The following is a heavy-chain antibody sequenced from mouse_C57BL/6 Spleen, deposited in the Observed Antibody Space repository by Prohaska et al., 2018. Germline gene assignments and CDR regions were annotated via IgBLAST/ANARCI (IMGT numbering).Heavy chain of an antibody. V-gene: IGHV14-4*01. J-gene: IGHJ1*03. Sequence: EVQLQQSGAELVRPGASVKLSCTASGFNIKDDYMHWVKQRPEQGLEWIGWIDPENGDTEYASKFQGKATITADTSSNTAYLQLSSLTSEDTAVYYCAPYYPSYWYFDVWGTGTTVTVSS. CDR2: IDPENGDT. CDR1: GFNIKDDY. CDR3: APYYPSYWYFDV. D-gene: IGHD2-10*01.